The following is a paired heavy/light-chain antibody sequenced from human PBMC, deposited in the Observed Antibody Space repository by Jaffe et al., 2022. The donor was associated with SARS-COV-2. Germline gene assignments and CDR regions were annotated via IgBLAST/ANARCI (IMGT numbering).Heavy chain of an antibody. CDR3: ARESYDYIWGSYRYLDY. J-gene: IGHJ4*02. D-gene: IGHD3-16*02. Sequence: QVTLKESGPVLVKPTETLTLTCTVSGFSLSTSRMGVSWIRQPPGKALEWLAHIFSDDEKSYSTSLKTRLTISRDTSKSQVVLTMTNMDPVDTATYYCARESYDYIWGSYRYLDYWGQGTLVTVSS. CDR1: GFSLSTSRMG. V-gene: IGHV2-26*01. CDR2: IFSDDEK.
Light chain of an antibody. V-gene: IGKV1-39*01. CDR1: QSISNS. CDR2: SAS. J-gene: IGKJ1*01. CDR3: QQSHSPPQT. Sequence: DVQMTQSPSSLSASVGDSVTITCRTSQSISNSLNWYQQKPGKAPKLLIYSASTLQSGVPSRFSGSGSGTDFTLTISSLQPEDFATYYCQQSHSPPQTFGQGTKVDIK.